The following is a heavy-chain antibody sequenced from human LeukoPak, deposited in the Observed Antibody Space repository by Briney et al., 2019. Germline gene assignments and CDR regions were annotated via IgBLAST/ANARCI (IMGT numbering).Heavy chain of an antibody. D-gene: IGHD3-16*01. CDR1: GFTFSGFG. CDR3: AKEGEECLDTCKFDS. CDR2: VSHDGRTQ. J-gene: IGHJ4*02. Sequence: GGSLRLSCAASGFTFSGFGMHWVRQAPGKGLEWVAVVSHDGRTQFYADSVKGRFTISRDNSKDTVYLQMNSLRVEDTAVYYCAKEGEECLDTCKFDSWGQGTLVTVPS. V-gene: IGHV3-30*18.